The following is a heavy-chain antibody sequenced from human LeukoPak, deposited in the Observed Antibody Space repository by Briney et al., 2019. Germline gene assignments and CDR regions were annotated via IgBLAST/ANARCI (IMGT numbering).Heavy chain of an antibody. CDR3: ARENGFDFDY. D-gene: IGHD2-8*01. J-gene: IGHJ4*02. CDR1: GGSISSGGYY. Sequence: SETLSLTCTVSGGSISSGGYYWSWIRQHPGKGLEWIGYIYYSGSTYYNPSLKSRVTISVDTSKNQFSLKLSSVTAADTAVYYCARENGFDFDYWGQGTLVTVSS. V-gene: IGHV4-31*03. CDR2: IYYSGST.